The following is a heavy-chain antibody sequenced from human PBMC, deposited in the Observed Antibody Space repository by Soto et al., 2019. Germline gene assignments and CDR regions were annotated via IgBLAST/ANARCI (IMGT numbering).Heavy chain of an antibody. D-gene: IGHD5-12*01. Sequence: EVQLVESGGGLVQRGGSLRLSCAASGFTFSGYWMSWVRQAPGKGLEWVASIKQDGSEKYYMDSVKGRFTISRDNAKKSLYLQMNSLRAEDAALYFCARGPRIYYFDFWGQGTVVTVSS. CDR1: GFTFSGYW. J-gene: IGHJ4*02. V-gene: IGHV3-7*03. CDR3: ARGPRIYYFDF. CDR2: IKQDGSEK.